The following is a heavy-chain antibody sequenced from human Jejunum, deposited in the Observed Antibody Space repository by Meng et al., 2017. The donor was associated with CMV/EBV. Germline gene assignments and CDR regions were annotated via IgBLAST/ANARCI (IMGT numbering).Heavy chain of an antibody. J-gene: IGHJ6*02. CDR1: FGFRNHS. CDR2: ISYDGSNQ. V-gene: IGHV3-30-3*01. D-gene: IGHD6-6*01. CDR3: ARDSSSTALFYYGMDV. Sequence: FGFRNHSMPWVRQAPGKGLEWVAGISYDGSNQYYGASVKGRFSISRDSSKNTLDLHMNSVRAEDTAVYYCARDSSSTALFYYGMDVWGQGTTVTVSS.